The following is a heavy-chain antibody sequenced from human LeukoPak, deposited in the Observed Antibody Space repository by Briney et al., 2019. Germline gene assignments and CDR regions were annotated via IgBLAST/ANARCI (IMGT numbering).Heavy chain of an antibody. D-gene: IGHD4-23*01. CDR1: GGSISSGSYY. CDR2: IYTSGST. CDR3: ARDKVTGGAFDI. J-gene: IGHJ3*02. V-gene: IGHV4-61*02. Sequence: SETLSLTCTVSGGSISSGSYYWSWIRQPAGKGLEWIGRIYTSGSTNYNPSLKSRVTISVDTSKNQFSLKLSSVTAADTVVYYCARDKVTGGAFDIWGQGTMVTVSS.